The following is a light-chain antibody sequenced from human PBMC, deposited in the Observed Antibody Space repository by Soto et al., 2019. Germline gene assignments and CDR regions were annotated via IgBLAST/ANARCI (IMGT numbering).Light chain of an antibody. CDR2: LEGSGSY. CDR1: SGHSSYI. CDR3: ETSDGNTRM. V-gene: IGLV4-60*02. Sequence: QSVLTQSSSASASLGSSVKLTCTLSSGHSSYIIAWHQQQPGKAPRYLMKLEGSGSYNKGSGVPDRFSGSSSGADRYLTISNLQFEDEADYYCETSDGNTRMFGGGTKLTVL. J-gene: IGLJ3*02.